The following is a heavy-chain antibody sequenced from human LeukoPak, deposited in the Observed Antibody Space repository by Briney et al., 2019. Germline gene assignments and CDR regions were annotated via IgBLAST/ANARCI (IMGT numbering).Heavy chain of an antibody. CDR3: ARVGDGLNDAFDI. CDR2: INPNTGGT. Sequence: ATVKVSCKASGYTFTGYYMNWVRQAPGQGLEWLGRINPNTGGTNFAQSFQGRVTMTRDTSITTAYMELSRLRSDDTAVYYCARVGDGLNDAFDIWGQGTMVTVSS. J-gene: IGHJ3*02. CDR1: GYTFTGYY. V-gene: IGHV1-2*06. D-gene: IGHD5-24*01.